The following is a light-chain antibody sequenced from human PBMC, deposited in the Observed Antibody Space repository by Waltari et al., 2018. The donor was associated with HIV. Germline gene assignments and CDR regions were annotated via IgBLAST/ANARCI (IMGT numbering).Light chain of an antibody. CDR2: DTN. V-gene: IGLV1-51*01. CDR1: SSTIGNNF. J-gene: IGLJ3*02. CDR3: GTWDNNLSAFWV. Sequence: QSVLTQPPSVSAAPGQKVTISCSGSSSTIGNNFVSWYQQLPATAPKLLIYDTNKRPSGIPDRCSASKAGTSATRAITGLQTGDEAVYYCGTWDNNLSAFWVFGGGTKVTVL.